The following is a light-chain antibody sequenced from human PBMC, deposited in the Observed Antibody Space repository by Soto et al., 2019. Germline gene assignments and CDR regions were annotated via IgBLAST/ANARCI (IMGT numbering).Light chain of an antibody. J-gene: IGKJ1*01. CDR3: QQYGYSPRT. CDR1: QTVTSY. V-gene: IGKV3-20*01. Sequence: EIVLTQSPGTLSLSPGETATLSCRASQTVTSYFAWYQQKPGQAPRLLIYGASSRATGIPDRFSGSGSGTDLALTISGLEAEDFAVYYCQQYGYSPRTFGQGTKVEIK. CDR2: GAS.